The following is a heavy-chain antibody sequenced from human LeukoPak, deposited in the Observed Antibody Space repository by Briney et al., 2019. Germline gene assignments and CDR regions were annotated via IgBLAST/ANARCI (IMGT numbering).Heavy chain of an antibody. CDR3: ARRVLGAVGYFDY. CDR2: VSSSGSDT. J-gene: IGHJ4*02. V-gene: IGHV3-23*05. CDR1: GFIFTTYA. D-gene: IGHD4-23*01. Sequence: GGSLRLSCAASGFIFTTYAMGWVRQLPGKGLEWVSSVSSSGSDTYYTSSVRGRFTISRDNSKNTLYLQVNSLRVEDTAVYYCARRVLGAVGYFDYWGQGTLVTVSS.